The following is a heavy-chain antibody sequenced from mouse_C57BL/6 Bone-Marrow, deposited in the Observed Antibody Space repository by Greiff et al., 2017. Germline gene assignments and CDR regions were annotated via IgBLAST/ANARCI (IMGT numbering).Heavy chain of an antibody. Sequence: VKLVESGGDLVKPGGSLKLSCAASGFTFSSYGMSWVRQTPDKRLEWVATISSGGSYTYYPDSVKGRFTISRDNAKNTLYLQMSSLKSEDTAMYYCAVSPITTVVAFDYWGQGTTLTVSS. D-gene: IGHD1-1*01. V-gene: IGHV5-6*02. CDR2: ISSGGSYT. CDR1: GFTFSSYG. CDR3: AVSPITTVVAFDY. J-gene: IGHJ2*01.